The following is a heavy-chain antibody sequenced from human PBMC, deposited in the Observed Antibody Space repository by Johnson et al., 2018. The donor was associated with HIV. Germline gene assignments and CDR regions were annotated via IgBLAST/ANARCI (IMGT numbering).Heavy chain of an antibody. J-gene: IGHJ3*02. CDR2: ISWDGGST. D-gene: IGHD3-22*01. CDR3: ARDLAMIVVAYAFDI. V-gene: IGHV3-43D*03. Sequence: QLVESGGVVVQPGGSLRLSCAASGFTFDDYAMHWVRQAPGKGLEWVSLISWDGGSTYYADSVKGRFTISRDNSKNSLYLQMNSLRAEDTAVYYCARDLAMIVVAYAFDIWGQGTMVTVSS. CDR1: GFTFDDYA.